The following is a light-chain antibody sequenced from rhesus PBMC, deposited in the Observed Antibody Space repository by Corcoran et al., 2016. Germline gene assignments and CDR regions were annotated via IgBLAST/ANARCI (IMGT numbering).Light chain of an antibody. Sequence: QAAPTQSPSVSGSPGQAVTISCTGTSSDIGGYNRVSWYQQYPGNAPKFLIYEVRKRPSGVSDRFSGSKSGNTASLTISVLQAEDEADYYCHSYASSGTYIFGSGTRLTVL. J-gene: IGLJ1*01. CDR2: EVR. V-gene: IGLV2-13*03. CDR3: HSYASSGTYI. CDR1: SSDIGGYNR.